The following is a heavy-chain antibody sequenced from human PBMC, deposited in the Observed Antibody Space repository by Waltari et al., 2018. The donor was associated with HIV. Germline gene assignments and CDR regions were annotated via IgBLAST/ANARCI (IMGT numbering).Heavy chain of an antibody. V-gene: IGHV3-23*01. J-gene: IGHJ4*02. CDR3: AKARALVVVAATNY. Sequence: EVQLLESGGGLVQPGGSLRLSCAASGFTLSSYAMSWVCQAPGKGLEWVSTISGSGDSTYYADSVKGRFTISRDNSKNTVYLQMNSLRAEDSAVYYCAKARALVVVAATNYWGQGTLVTVSS. CDR2: ISGSGDST. D-gene: IGHD2-15*01. CDR1: GFTLSSYA.